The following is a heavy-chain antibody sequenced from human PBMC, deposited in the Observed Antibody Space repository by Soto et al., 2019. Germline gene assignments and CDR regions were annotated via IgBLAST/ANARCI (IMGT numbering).Heavy chain of an antibody. CDR1: EFSLSTKGVG. CDR2: IYWYDDE. J-gene: IGHJ3*02. D-gene: IGHD2-15*01. CDR3: SRRRQYCGAGVCYANAFAI. V-gene: IGHV2-5*05. Sequence: SASTLVNPTQKITLSFTFSEFSLSTKGVGVGWIRQPPGNALEWLALIYWYDDERYVPSLKSRLSITKDTSKIQVVLTLTNMDPVDTATYYCSRRRQYCGAGVCYANAFAIWGLGTMVTVSS.